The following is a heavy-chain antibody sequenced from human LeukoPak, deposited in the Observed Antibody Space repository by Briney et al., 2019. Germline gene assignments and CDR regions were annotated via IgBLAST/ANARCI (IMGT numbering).Heavy chain of an antibody. V-gene: IGHV5-51*01. J-gene: IGHJ4*02. D-gene: IGHD3-10*01. CDR3: ARTPSHYNTMVRGVIAPLDY. Sequence: GESLKISCKGSGYSFTSYWIGWVRQMPGKGLEWMGIIYPGDSDTRYSPSFQGQVTISADKSISTAYLQWSSLKASDTAMYYCARTPSHYNTMVRGVIAPLDYWGQGTLVTVSS. CDR1: GYSFTSYW. CDR2: IYPGDSDT.